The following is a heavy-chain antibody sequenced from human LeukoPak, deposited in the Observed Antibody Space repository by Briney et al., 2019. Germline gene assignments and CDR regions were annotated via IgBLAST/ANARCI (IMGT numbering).Heavy chain of an antibody. J-gene: IGHJ5*01. CDR1: GDSTSNFY. CDR3: ALAPNSNWFDF. D-gene: IGHD2-8*01. Sequence: NPSETLSLTCTVSGDSTSNFYWNWIRQSPGKGLEWIGNIHYSGGSVYNPSLKSRGTISIDTSRRQFFLKLNSVTAADTAVYFCALAPNSNWFDFWGPGTLVTVSS. CDR2: IHYSGGS. V-gene: IGHV4-59*03.